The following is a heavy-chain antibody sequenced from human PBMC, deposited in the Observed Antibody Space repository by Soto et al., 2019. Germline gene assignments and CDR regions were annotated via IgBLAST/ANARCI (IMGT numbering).Heavy chain of an antibody. J-gene: IGHJ4*02. V-gene: IGHV1-69*06. CDR2: IIPVFGTG. Sequence: GASVKVSCKASGGTFSSYAISWVRQAPGQGLEWMGGIIPVFGTGIYAQKFQGRVTITADKSTNTAYMELSSLRSEDTAVYFCARVGGTGGYTYGIDYWGQGTLVTVSS. CDR3: ARVGGTGGYTYGIDY. D-gene: IGHD5-18*01. CDR1: GGTFSSYA.